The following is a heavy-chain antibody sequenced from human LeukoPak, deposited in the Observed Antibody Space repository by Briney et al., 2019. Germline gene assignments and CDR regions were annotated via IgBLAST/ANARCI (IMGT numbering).Heavy chain of an antibody. CDR3: ARDYYDSSGYRRDAFDI. V-gene: IGHV3-30*04. Sequence: GGSLRLSCAASGFTFSSYAMHWVRQAPGKGLEWVAVISYDGSNKYYADSVKGRFTISRDNSKNTLYLQMNSLRAEDTAVYYCARDYYDSSGYRRDAFDIWGQGTMVTVSS. J-gene: IGHJ3*02. D-gene: IGHD3-22*01. CDR2: ISYDGSNK. CDR1: GFTFSSYA.